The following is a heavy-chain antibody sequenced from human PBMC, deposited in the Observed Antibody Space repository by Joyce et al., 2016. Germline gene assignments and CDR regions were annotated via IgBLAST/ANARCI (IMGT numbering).Heavy chain of an antibody. D-gene: IGHD2-21*01. CDR3: ARHAFVGDNPEDY. J-gene: IGHJ4*02. Sequence: EVQLVQSGAEVKKPGESLRISCKGSGYNFLTYYITWVRQMPGKGLEGIVGNDPSNSYPNYSPSVQVHVSSSVDTSITTAYLQWNSLKASDTAMYYCARHAFVGDNPEDYWGQGTLVTVSS. CDR2: NDPSNSYP. CDR1: GYNFLTYY. V-gene: IGHV5-10-1*03.